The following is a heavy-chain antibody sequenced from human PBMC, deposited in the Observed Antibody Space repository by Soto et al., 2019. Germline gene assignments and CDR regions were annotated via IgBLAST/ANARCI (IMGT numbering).Heavy chain of an antibody. CDR2: ISGSGGST. V-gene: IGHV3-23*01. CDR1: GFTFSSYA. J-gene: IGHJ4*02. Sequence: EVQLLESGGGLVQPGGSLRLSCAASGFTFSSYAMSWVRQAPGKGLEWVSAISGSGGSTYYADSAKGRFTISRDNSKNTLYLQMNSLRAEDTAVYYCAVVYCGGDCYRGPLGYWGQGTLVTVSS. CDR3: AVVYCGGDCYRGPLGY. D-gene: IGHD2-21*02.